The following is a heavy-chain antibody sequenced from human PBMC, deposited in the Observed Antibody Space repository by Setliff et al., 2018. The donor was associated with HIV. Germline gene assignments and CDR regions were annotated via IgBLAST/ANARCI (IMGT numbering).Heavy chain of an antibody. CDR2: IFYSGST. CDR1: GGSVSSGDYY. D-gene: IGHD5-12*01. CDR3: ARLGDSGYDFRGYFDY. V-gene: IGHV4-31*02. Sequence: PSETLSLTCTVSGGSVSSGDYYWSWIRQHPGKGLEWIGYIFYSGSTYYNPSLKSRVTISVDTSKNQFSLRLSSVTAADTALYFCARLGDSGYDFRGYFDYWGQGKLVTVSS. J-gene: IGHJ4*02.